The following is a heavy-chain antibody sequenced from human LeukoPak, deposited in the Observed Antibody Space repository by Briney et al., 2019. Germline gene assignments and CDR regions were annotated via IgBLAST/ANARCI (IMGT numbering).Heavy chain of an antibody. V-gene: IGHV3-23*01. CDR1: GFTFSSNA. CDR2: ISGSGGST. Sequence: GGSLRLSCAASGFTFSSNAMSWIRQAPGKGLEWVSAISGSGGSTYYADSVKGRFTISRDNSKNTLYLQMNSLRAEDTAVYYCASLTFGGVIVTDAFDIWGQGTMVTVSS. J-gene: IGHJ3*02. D-gene: IGHD3-16*02. CDR3: ASLTFGGVIVTDAFDI.